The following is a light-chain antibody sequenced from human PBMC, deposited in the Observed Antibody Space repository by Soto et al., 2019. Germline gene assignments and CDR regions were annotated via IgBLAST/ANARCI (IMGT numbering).Light chain of an antibody. CDR3: HPRHMWPIT. CDR1: QSFRGL. CDR2: DAY. V-gene: IGKV3-11*01. Sequence: EVVLTQSPVTLSLSPGERATLSCRASQSFRGLLAWYQQKPGQAPRLLIYDAYNRATGIPPRFSGSGSGTDFTITISSLEPEDSAVYYCHPRHMWPITFGQGTRLEIK. J-gene: IGKJ5*01.